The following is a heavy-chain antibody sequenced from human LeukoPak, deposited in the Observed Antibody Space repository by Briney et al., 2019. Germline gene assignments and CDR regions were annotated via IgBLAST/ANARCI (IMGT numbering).Heavy chain of an antibody. CDR3: ARDTPYGDYAYWFDP. V-gene: IGHV4-31*03. CDR1: GGSISSGGYY. J-gene: IGHJ5*02. Sequence: SETLSLTCTVSGGSISSGGYYWSWIRQHPGKGLEWIGYIYYSGSTYYNPSLKSRVTISVDTSKNQFSLKLSSVTAAGTAVYYCARDTPYGDYAYWFDPWGQGTLVTVSS. D-gene: IGHD4-17*01. CDR2: IYYSGST.